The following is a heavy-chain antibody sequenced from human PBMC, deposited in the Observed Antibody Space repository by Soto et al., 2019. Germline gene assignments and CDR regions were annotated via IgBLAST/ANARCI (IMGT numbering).Heavy chain of an antibody. CDR3: ASLNDITMVYDY. CDR1: GGSISSSSYY. J-gene: IGHJ4*02. V-gene: IGHV4-39*01. D-gene: IGHD3-10*01. CDR2: IYYSGST. Sequence: QLQLQESGPGLVKPSETLSLTCTVSGGSISSSSYYWGWIRQPPGKGLEWIGSIYYSGSTYYNRSLKSRVTISVDTSKNQFSLKLSSVTAADTAVYYCASLNDITMVYDYWGQGTLVTVSS.